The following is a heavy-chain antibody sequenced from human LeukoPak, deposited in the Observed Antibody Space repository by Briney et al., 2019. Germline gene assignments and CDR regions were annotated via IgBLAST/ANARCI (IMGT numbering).Heavy chain of an antibody. D-gene: IGHD1-7*01. Sequence: GASVEVSCKASGYTFTSYYMHWVRQAPGQGLEWMGIINPSGGSTSYAQKFQGRVTMTRDTSTSTVYMELSSLRSEDTAVYYCARSDPAKLQFDYWGQGTLVTVSS. J-gene: IGHJ4*02. CDR3: ARSDPAKLQFDY. V-gene: IGHV1-46*03. CDR2: INPSGGST. CDR1: GYTFTSYY.